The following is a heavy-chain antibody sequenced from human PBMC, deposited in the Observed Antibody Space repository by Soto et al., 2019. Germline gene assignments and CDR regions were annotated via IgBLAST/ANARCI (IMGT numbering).Heavy chain of an antibody. CDR2: ISGSGDNT. D-gene: IGHD5-18*01. J-gene: IGHJ4*02. CDR3: ARDYRPTYTYGIVDC. Sequence: GGSLRLSCAASGFTFSTYAMSWVRQAPGRGLEWVSAISGSGDNTYYADFVKGRFTISRDNSRNMLHLQMNSLRAEDTAVYYCARDYRPTYTYGIVDCWGQGTLVTVSS. V-gene: IGHV3-23*01. CDR1: GFTFSTYA.